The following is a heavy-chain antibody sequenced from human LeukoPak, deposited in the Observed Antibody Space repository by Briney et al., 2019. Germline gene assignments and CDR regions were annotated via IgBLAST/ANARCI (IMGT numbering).Heavy chain of an antibody. CDR2: IYHSGST. Sequence: SETLSLTCAVSGGSISSSNWWSWVRRPPGKGLEWIGEIYHSGSTNYNPSLKSRVTMSVDTSKNQFSLKLSSVTAADTAVYYCASDGSFYGSGSSEAPNYYYYYMDVWGKGTTVTVSS. D-gene: IGHD3-10*01. J-gene: IGHJ6*03. CDR3: ASDGSFYGSGSSEAPNYYYYYMDV. V-gene: IGHV4-4*02. CDR1: GGSISSSNW.